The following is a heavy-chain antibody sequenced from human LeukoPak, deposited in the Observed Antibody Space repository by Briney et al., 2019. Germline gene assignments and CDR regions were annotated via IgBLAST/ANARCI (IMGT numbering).Heavy chain of an antibody. CDR3: AREGVLLWFGELFSWFDP. V-gene: IGHV1-8*01. CDR2: MNPNSGNT. J-gene: IGHJ5*02. D-gene: IGHD3-10*01. CDR1: GYTFTSYD. Sequence: GASVKVSCKASGYTFTSYDINWVRQATGQGLEWMGWMNPNSGNTGYAQKFQGRVTMTRNTSISTAYMELSSLRSEDAAVYYCAREGVLLWFGELFSWFDPWGQGTLVTVSS.